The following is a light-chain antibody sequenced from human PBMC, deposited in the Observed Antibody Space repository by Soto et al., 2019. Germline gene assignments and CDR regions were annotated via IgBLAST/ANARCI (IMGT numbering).Light chain of an antibody. Sequence: EIVMTKSPGTLSLSPGERATLSCRASQSVNSNYLAWHQQKPGQAPRLLIYGASTRATGIPARFSGSGSGTEFTLTISSLQSEDFAVYYCQQYDNWPLTFGGGTKVDIK. CDR3: QQYDNWPLT. CDR2: GAS. V-gene: IGKV3-15*01. J-gene: IGKJ4*01. CDR1: QSVNSN.